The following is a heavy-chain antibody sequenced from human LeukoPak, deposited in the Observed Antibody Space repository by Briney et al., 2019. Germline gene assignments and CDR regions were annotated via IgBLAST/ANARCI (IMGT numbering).Heavy chain of an antibody. CDR3: ATFRFLGT. J-gene: IGHJ3*01. Sequence: GGSLGLSCAASGFTFSNYWMTWVRQGPGKGLEWVANIKPGGNEKYYVDSVKGRFTISRDNVKNSLYLQMNSLRAEDTAIYYCATFRFLGTWGQGTMVTVSP. CDR2: IKPGGNEK. V-gene: IGHV3-7*03. D-gene: IGHD3-3*01. CDR1: GFTFSNYW.